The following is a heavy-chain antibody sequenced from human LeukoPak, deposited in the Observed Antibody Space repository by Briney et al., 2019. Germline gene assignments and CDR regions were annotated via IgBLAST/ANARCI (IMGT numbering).Heavy chain of an antibody. D-gene: IGHD4-17*01. CDR3: TRTYGDHASFENV. V-gene: IGHV3-73*01. Sequence: GGSLRLSCAASGFTFSGSAMHWVRQASGKGLEWVGRIRSKANSYATTYAASVKGRFTISRDDSKNTAYLQMNSLKTEDTAVYYCTRTYGDHASFENVWGQGTTVTVSS. CDR2: IRSKANSYAT. J-gene: IGHJ6*02. CDR1: GFTFSGSA.